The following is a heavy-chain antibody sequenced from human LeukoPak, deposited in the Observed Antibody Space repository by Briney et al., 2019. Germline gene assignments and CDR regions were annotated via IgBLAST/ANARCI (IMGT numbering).Heavy chain of an antibody. J-gene: IGHJ6*02. CDR3: ARGAEYPGLMDV. D-gene: IGHD2-2*01. Sequence: QPGGSLRLSCAASGFTFSSYAMSWVRQAPGKGLVWVSRINSDGSSTSSADSVKGRFTISRDNAKNTLYLQMNSLRAEDTAVYYCARGAEYPGLMDVWGQGTTVTVSS. CDR1: GFTFSSYA. V-gene: IGHV3-74*01. CDR2: INSDGSST.